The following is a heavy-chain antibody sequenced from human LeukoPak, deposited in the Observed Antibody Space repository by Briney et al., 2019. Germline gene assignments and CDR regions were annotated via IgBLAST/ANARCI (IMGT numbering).Heavy chain of an antibody. J-gene: IGHJ4*02. CDR2: IYSGGST. CDR1: GFTVSSNY. Sequence: PGGSLRLSCAASGFTVSSNYMSWVRQALGKGLEGVSVIYSGGSTYYADSVKGRFTISKDNSKNTLYLQMNSLRAEDTAVYYCARDLGINLRSFDYWGQGTLVTVSS. CDR3: ARDLGINLRSFDY. V-gene: IGHV3-53*01. D-gene: IGHD7-27*01.